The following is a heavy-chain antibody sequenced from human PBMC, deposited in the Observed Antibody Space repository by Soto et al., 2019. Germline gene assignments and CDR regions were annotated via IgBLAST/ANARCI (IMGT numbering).Heavy chain of an antibody. CDR1: GGSISSGGYS. V-gene: IGHV4-30-2*01. Sequence: QLQLQESGSGLVKPSQTLSLTCAVSGGSISSGGYSWSWIRQPPGKGLEWIGYIFHSGNTYYNPSLYSRDTISVDRSKYQLSLNLISVTAADTAVYSSARIDVDTTMDTVTAFYIWGQGTMVIVS. J-gene: IGHJ3*02. CDR3: ARIDVDTTMDTVTAFYI. D-gene: IGHD5-18*01. CDR2: IFHSGNT.